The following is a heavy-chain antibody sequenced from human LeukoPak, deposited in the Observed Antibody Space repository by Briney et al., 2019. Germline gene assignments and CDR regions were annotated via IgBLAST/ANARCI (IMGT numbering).Heavy chain of an antibody. Sequence: ASVKVSCKASGYTFTSYDINWVRQAPGQGLEGMGWMNPNSGNTVYAKKFQGRVTITRNTSITTAYMELSSLRSEDTAVYYCARGVRARDTIFGVVTTGGYYYYYMDVWGKGTAVTVSS. J-gene: IGHJ6*03. D-gene: IGHD3-3*01. CDR3: ARGVRARDTIFGVVTTGGYYYYYMDV. V-gene: IGHV1-8*01. CDR2: MNPNSGNT. CDR1: GYTFTSYD.